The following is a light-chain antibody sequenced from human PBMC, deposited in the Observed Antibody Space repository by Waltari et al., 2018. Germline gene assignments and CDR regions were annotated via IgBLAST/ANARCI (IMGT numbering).Light chain of an antibody. CDR3: CSYAGSSTYV. V-gene: IGLV2-23*01. CDR1: SSDVGSYNL. J-gene: IGLJ1*01. Sequence: QSALTHPASVSGSPGQSTTISCTGTSSDVGSYNLASWYQQHPGKAPKLIIYEGSKRPSGVSNRFSGSKSGNTASLTISGLQAEDEADYYCCSYAGSSTYVFGTGTKVTVL. CDR2: EGS.